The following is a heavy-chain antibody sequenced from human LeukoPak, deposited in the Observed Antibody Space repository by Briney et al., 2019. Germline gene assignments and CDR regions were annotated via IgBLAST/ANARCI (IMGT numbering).Heavy chain of an antibody. CDR1: GFTFSSYG. J-gene: IGHJ4*02. D-gene: IGHD2-2*01. CDR3: ARVGYCSTTSCYWRAFDC. Sequence: GRSLRLSCAASGFTFSSYGMHWVRQAPGKGLEWVAVISYDGSNKYYADSVKGRLTISRDNSKNTLYLQMNSLRAEDTAVYYCARVGYCSTTSCYWRAFDCWGQGTLVTVSS. CDR2: ISYDGSNK. V-gene: IGHV3-30*03.